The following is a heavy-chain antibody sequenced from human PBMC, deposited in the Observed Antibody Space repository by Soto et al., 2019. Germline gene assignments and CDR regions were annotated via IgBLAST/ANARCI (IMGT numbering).Heavy chain of an antibody. D-gene: IGHD2-21*02. CDR2: IYYSGRT. CDR3: ARERTTVVTQAYFDH. V-gene: IGHV4-39*02. Sequence: SQTLALTCMVSGESISSSSYYWVEIRQPPGKGLEWIGSIYYSGRTYYNPSFKSRVTISIDTSKNQFSLKLSSVTATDTAVYYCARERTTVVTQAYFDHWGQGALVTVSS. J-gene: IGHJ4*02. CDR1: GESISSSSYY.